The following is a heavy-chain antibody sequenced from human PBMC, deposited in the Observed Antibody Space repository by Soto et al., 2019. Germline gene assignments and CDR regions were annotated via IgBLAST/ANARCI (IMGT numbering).Heavy chain of an antibody. CDR1: GGSVSTGDFY. J-gene: IGHJ4*02. CDR3: ARGILDHGGYFAY. D-gene: IGHD4-17*01. CDR2: VFYSGSS. Sequence: SETLSLTCSVFGGSVSTGDFYWSWIRQTPGKGLEWIGYVFYSGSSYYHPSLQSRGVISVDASKNQFSLKLRSVTAADTAVYFWARGILDHGGYFAYWGQGILVTVSS. V-gene: IGHV4-30-4*01.